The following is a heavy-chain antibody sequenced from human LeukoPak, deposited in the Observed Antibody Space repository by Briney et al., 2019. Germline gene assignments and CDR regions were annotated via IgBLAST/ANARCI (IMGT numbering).Heavy chain of an antibody. Sequence: GGSLRLSCAASEFTFSSHDMRWVRQAPGMGLEWVSSIVHIGTGTYYADSVKGRFTISRDNSKNTLFLQMNSLSAEDTAVYYCTRLALVTTSGAFSDYWGQGTLVTVSS. CDR2: IVHIGTGT. V-gene: IGHV3-23*01. CDR1: EFTFSSHD. D-gene: IGHD4-17*01. CDR3: TRLALVTTSGAFSDY. J-gene: IGHJ4*02.